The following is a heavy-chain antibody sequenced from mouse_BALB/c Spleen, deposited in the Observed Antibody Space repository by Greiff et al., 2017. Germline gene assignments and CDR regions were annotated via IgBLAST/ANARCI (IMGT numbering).Heavy chain of an antibody. J-gene: IGHJ2*01. CDR1: GDSITSGY. CDR2: ISYSGST. V-gene: IGHV3-8*02. CDR3: ARFYYGNYYFDY. D-gene: IGHD2-1*01. Sequence: EVQLQQSGPSLVKPSQTLSLTCSVTGDSITSGYWNWIRKFPGNKLEYMGYISYSGSTYYNPSLKSRISITRDTSKNQYYLQLNSVTTEDTATYYCARFYYGNYYFDYWGQGTTLTVSS.